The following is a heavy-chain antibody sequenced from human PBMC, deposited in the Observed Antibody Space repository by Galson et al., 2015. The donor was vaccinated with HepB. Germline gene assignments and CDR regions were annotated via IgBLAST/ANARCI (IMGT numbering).Heavy chain of an antibody. CDR2: IIPSSSTE. J-gene: IGHJ6*02. Sequence: SVKVSCKASGGTLRSYDISWVRQAPGQGLEWMGGIIPSSSTENYAQKFQGGVTITADEFTSTVYMELSSLRSEDTAVYYCATVYRDDYWSGYFGLYYHYGMDVWGQGTTVTVAS. D-gene: IGHD3-3*01. V-gene: IGHV1-69*13. CDR3: ATVYRDDYWSGYFGLYYHYGMDV. CDR1: GGTLRSYD.